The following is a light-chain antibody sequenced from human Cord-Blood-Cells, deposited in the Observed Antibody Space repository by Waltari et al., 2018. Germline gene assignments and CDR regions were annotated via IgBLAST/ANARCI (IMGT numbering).Light chain of an antibody. CDR2: YKSDSDK. CDR3: MIWHSSAYV. Sequence: QAVLTQPSSLSASPGASASLTCTLSSGINVGTYRIYWYQQKPGSPPQYLLRYKSDSDKQQGSGVPSRFSGSKDASANAGISLISGLQSEDEADYYCMIWHSSAYVFGTGTKVTVL. CDR1: SGINVGTYR. V-gene: IGLV5-45*02. J-gene: IGLJ1*01.